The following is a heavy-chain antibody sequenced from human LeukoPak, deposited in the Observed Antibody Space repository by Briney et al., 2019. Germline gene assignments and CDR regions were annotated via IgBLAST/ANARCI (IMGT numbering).Heavy chain of an antibody. V-gene: IGHV3-30*04. Sequence: GGSPRLSCAASGLTFSGYSMHWVRQAPGKGLEWVAYISYDGRNDYHADSVKGRFTISRDNSKNTLFLQLHSLRPEDTAVYYTHPPYWGQGTLVTVSS. CDR3: HPPY. J-gene: IGHJ4*02. CDR2: ISYDGRND. CDR1: GLTFSGYS.